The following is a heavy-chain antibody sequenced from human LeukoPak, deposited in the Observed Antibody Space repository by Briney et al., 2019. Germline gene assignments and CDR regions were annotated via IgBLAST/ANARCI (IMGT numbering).Heavy chain of an antibody. CDR2: IGTAGEI. J-gene: IGHJ2*01. D-gene: IGHD6-13*01. CDR3: ARAAYSSTWYSRYFDL. Sequence: GGSLRLSCAASGFTFSSYDIHWVRQATGKGLEWVSRIGTAGEIYCPGSVKGRFTISRENAKNSLYLQMNSLRAGDTAVYYCARAAYSSTWYSRYFDLWGRGTLVTVSS. V-gene: IGHV3-13*01. CDR1: GFTFSSYD.